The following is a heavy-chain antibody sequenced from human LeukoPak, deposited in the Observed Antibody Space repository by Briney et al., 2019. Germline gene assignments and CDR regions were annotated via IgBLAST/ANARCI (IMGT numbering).Heavy chain of an antibody. CDR1: GLRFSDYY. CDR3: ARSRIVVVPAAMGAYFDY. V-gene: IGHV3-11*04. D-gene: IGHD2-2*01. CDR2: ISSGGDIM. Sequence: GGSLRLSCAASGLRFSDYYVSWIRQAPGKGLQWVSYISSGGDIMHYADSVKGRFTISRDNAKNSLYLQMNSLRAEDTAVYYCARSRIVVVPAAMGAYFDYWGQGTLVTVSS. J-gene: IGHJ4*02.